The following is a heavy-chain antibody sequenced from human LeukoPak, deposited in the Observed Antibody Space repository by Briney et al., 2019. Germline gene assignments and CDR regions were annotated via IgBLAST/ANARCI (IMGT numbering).Heavy chain of an antibody. CDR1: GFTFSSYA. CDR3: ARDGDGRFDAFDI. V-gene: IGHV3-23*01. Sequence: GGSLRLSCAASGFTFSSYAMSWVRQAPGKGLEWVSAISGSGGSTYYADSVKGRFTISRDNSKNTLYLQMNSLRAEDTAVYYCARDGDGRFDAFDIWGQGTMVTVSS. CDR2: ISGSGGST. J-gene: IGHJ3*02. D-gene: IGHD7-27*01.